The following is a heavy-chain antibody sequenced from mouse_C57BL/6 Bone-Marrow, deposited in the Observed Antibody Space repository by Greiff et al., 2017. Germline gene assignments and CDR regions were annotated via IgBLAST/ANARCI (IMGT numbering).Heavy chain of an antibody. J-gene: IGHJ4*01. CDR3: ARSPGGDY. CDR1: GYTFTSYG. CDR2: IYPRSGNT. V-gene: IGHV1-81*01. D-gene: IGHD4-1*01. Sequence: QVQLKQSGAELARPGASVKLSCKASGYTFTSYGISWVKQRTGQGLEWIGEIYPRSGNTCYNEKFKGKATLTADKSSSTAYMELRSLTSEDSAVYFCARSPGGDYWGQGTSVTVSS.